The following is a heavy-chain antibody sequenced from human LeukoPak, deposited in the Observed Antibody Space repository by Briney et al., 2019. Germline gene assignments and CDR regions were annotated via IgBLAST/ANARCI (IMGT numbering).Heavy chain of an antibody. CDR1: GFTVSSNY. D-gene: IGHD3-10*01. V-gene: IGHV3-53*01. Sequence: GGSLRLSCAASGFTVSSNYMSWVRQAPGKGVGWVSVIYSGGSTYYADSVKGRFTLSRDNSKNTLYLQMNSLRAEDTAVYYCARVESYGSGSKGGWFDPWGQGTLVTVSS. CDR3: ARVESYGSGSKGGWFDP. CDR2: IYSGGST. J-gene: IGHJ5*02.